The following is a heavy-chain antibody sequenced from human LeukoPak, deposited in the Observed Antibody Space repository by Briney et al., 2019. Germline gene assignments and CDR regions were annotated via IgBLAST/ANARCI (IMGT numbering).Heavy chain of an antibody. J-gene: IGHJ4*02. Sequence: TGGSLRLSCAASGFTFSDYNMNWYRQAPGKRLGWVSYISTHSTSIYYADSVKGRFTISRDNAKSSLYLQMNSLRADDTAVYYCARGSTVAGTRTVPSPERWGQGTLVTVSS. D-gene: IGHD6-19*01. CDR2: ISTHSTSI. V-gene: IGHV3-48*01. CDR3: ARGSTVAGTRTVPSPER. CDR1: GFTFSDYN.